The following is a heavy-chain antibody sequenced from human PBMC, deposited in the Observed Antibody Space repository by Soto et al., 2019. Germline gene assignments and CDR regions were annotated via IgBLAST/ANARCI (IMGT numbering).Heavy chain of an antibody. V-gene: IGHV1-8*01. Sequence: QVQLLQSGAEVRPPGASVKVYCKASGYTFTSYNIHWVRQAPGQGLEWVGWLDPHNGRAGSSEKLQGRVSLTRDTSISTAYLELTSLRSDDTAVYYRARKCYSGSGITDWGQGTLVFVSS. D-gene: IGHD3-10*01. CDR2: LDPHNGRA. CDR3: ARKCYSGSGITD. J-gene: IGHJ4*02. CDR1: GYTFTSYN.